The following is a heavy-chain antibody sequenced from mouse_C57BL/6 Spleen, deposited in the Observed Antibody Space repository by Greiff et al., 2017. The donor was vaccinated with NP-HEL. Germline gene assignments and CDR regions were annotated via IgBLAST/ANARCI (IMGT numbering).Heavy chain of an antibody. CDR3: ARKLGRYAMDY. CDR2: INPSTGGT. V-gene: IGHV1-42*01. Sequence: VHVKQSGPELVKPGASVKISCKASGYSFTGYYMNWVKQSPEKSLEWIGEINPSTGGTTYNQKFKAKATLTVDKSSSTAYMQLKSLTSEDSAVYYCARKLGRYAMDYWGQGTSVTVSS. J-gene: IGHJ4*01. D-gene: IGHD4-1*01. CDR1: GYSFTGYY.